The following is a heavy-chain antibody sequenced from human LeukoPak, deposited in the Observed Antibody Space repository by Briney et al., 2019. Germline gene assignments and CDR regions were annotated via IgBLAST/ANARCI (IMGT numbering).Heavy chain of an antibody. D-gene: IGHD2-2*02. CDR2: ISSSSSYI. J-gene: IGHJ5*02. Sequence: GGSLRLSCAASGFTFSSYSMNWVRQAPGKGLEWVSSISSSSSYIYYADSVKGRFTISRDNAKNSLYLQMNSLRAEDTAVYYCARGAVPSAINWFDPWGQGTLVTVSS. V-gene: IGHV3-21*01. CDR1: GFTFSSYS. CDR3: ARGAVPSAINWFDP.